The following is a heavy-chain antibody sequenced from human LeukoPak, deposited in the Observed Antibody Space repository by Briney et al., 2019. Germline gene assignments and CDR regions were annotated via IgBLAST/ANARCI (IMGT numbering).Heavy chain of an antibody. Sequence: SETLSLTCTVSGGSISSYYWSWIRQPPGKGLEWIGYIYYSGSTNYNPSLKSRVTISVDTSKNQFSLKLSSVTAADTAVYYCARLIQKQELRDYWGQGTLVTVSS. CDR2: IYYSGST. J-gene: IGHJ4*02. V-gene: IGHV4-59*08. D-gene: IGHD1-7*01. CDR1: GGSISSYY. CDR3: ARLIQKQELRDY.